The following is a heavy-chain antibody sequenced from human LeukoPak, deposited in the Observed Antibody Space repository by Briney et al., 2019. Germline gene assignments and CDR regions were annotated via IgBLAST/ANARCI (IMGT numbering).Heavy chain of an antibody. V-gene: IGHV3-7*01. CDR1: GFTFSRNW. Sequence: GGSLRLSCAASGFTFSRNWMSWVRQAPGKGLEWVANIKQDGSEKYYVDSVRGRFTISRDNAKSSLYLQMNSLRAEDTAVYYCARVSVRGVLPPYFDYWGQGTLVTVSS. CDR3: ARVSVRGVLPPYFDY. D-gene: IGHD3-10*01. CDR2: IKQDGSEK. J-gene: IGHJ4*02.